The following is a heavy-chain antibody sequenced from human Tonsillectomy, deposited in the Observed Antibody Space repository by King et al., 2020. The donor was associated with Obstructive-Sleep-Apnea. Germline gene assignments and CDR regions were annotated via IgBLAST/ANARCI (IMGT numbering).Heavy chain of an antibody. CDR1: GGSFSDYY. CDR2: INHSGST. J-gene: IGHJ5*02. V-gene: IGHV4-34*01. Sequence: VQLQQWGAGLLKPSKTLSLTCAVFGGSFSDYYWSWIRQPPGKGLEWIGEINHSGSTNYNPSLKSRVTISVDTSKNQFSLKLNSVTAADTAVYYCARGSGAAAVNWFDPWGQGTLVTVSS. CDR3: ARGSGAAAVNWFDP. D-gene: IGHD6-13*01.